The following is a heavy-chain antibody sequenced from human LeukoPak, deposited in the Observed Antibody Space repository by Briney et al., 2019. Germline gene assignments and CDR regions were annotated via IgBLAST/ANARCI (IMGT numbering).Heavy chain of an antibody. J-gene: IGHJ4*02. CDR1: GFTFSSYG. D-gene: IGHD6-13*01. CDR2: ISYDGSNK. CDR3: AKDVGSSWTDY. Sequence: GGSLRLSCAASGFTFSSYGMHRVRQAPGKGLEWVAVISYDGSNKYYADSVKGRFTISRDNSKNTLYLQMNSLRAEDTAVYYCAKDVGSSWTDYWGQGTLVTVSS. V-gene: IGHV3-30*18.